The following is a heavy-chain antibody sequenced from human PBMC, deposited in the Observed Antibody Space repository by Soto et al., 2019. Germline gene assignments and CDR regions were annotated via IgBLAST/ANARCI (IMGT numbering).Heavy chain of an antibody. CDR2: IYYSGST. D-gene: IGHD3-3*01. CDR3: ARDLVRIAIFGVASGWFEP. V-gene: IGHV4-31*03. Sequence: PSETLSLTCTVSGGSVSSGSYYWSWIRQPPGKGLEWIGYIYYSGSTYYNPSLKSRVTISVDTSKNQFSLKLSSVTAADTAVYYCARDLVRIAIFGVASGWFEPWGQGTLVTVSS. J-gene: IGHJ5*02. CDR1: GGSVSSGSYY.